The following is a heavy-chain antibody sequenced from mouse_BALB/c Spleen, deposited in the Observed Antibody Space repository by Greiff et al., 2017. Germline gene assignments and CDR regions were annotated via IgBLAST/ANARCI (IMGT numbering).Heavy chain of an antibody. Sequence: EVQLQQSGPELVKPGASVKISCKASGYSFTGYYMHWVKQSHVKSLEWIGRINPYNGATSYNQNFKDKASLTVDKSSSTAYMELHSLTSEDSAVYYCARSFYYYGSSYAMDYWGQGTSVTVSS. D-gene: IGHD1-1*01. CDR3: ARSFYYYGSSYAMDY. CDR2: INPYNGAT. V-gene: IGHV1-31*01. J-gene: IGHJ4*01. CDR1: GYSFTGYY.